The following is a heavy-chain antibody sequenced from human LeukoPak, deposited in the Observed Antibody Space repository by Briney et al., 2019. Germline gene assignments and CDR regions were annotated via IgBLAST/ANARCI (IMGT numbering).Heavy chain of an antibody. CDR3: TTDPSSGWPRGHFDY. J-gene: IGHJ4*02. V-gene: IGHV3-15*01. Sequence: GGSLRLSCAASGFTFSSYAMSWVRQAPGKGLEWVGRIKSKTDGGTTDYAAPVKGRFTISRDDSKNTLYLQMNSLKTEDTAVYYCTTDPSSGWPRGHFDYWGQGTLVTVSS. CDR2: IKSKTDGGTT. D-gene: IGHD6-19*01. CDR1: GFTFSSYA.